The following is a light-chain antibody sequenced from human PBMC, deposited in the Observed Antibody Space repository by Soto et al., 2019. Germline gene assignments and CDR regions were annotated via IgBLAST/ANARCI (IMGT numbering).Light chain of an antibody. CDR1: QSIRRS. CDR2: AAS. Sequence: DIQVNQSPSSLSASVADRVTITCRASQSIRRSLNWYQQKPGKAPNLLIYAASSLQTGVPSRFTGSASGTDFTLTISNLQPEDFAVYYCQQTYSSPRTFGQVTKVDNK. V-gene: IGKV1-39*01. CDR3: QQTYSSPRT. J-gene: IGKJ1*01.